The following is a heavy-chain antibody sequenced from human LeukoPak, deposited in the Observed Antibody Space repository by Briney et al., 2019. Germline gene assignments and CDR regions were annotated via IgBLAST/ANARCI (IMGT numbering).Heavy chain of an antibody. J-gene: IGHJ3*02. CDR2: IYYSGST. Sequence: SETLSLTCTVSGGSINNYYWSWIRQPPGKGLEWIGYIYYSGSTNYNPSLKSRVTISVDTSKNQFSLKLSSVTAADTAVYYCAIGVIQLSTEACDIGRRGTSVSV. CDR1: GGSINNYY. V-gene: IGHV4-59*01. CDR3: AIGVIQLSTEACDI. D-gene: IGHD5-18*01.